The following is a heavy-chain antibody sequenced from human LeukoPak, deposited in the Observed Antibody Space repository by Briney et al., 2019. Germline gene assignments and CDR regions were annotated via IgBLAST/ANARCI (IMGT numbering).Heavy chain of an antibody. J-gene: IGHJ4*02. CDR2: INHSGST. D-gene: IGHD3-10*01. V-gene: IGHV4-34*01. Sequence: SETMSLTGAVYAGSFSGYCWRWIRKPPGKGLEWIGEINHSGSTHYSASLKSRGTISVDTSKNQFSLKLSSVTAADTAVYYCARRRYYGSGSFHYWGQGTRVTVSS. CDR3: ARRRYYGSGSFHY. CDR1: AGSFSGYC.